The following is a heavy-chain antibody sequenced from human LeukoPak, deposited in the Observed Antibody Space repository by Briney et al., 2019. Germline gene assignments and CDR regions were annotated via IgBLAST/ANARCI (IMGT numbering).Heavy chain of an antibody. V-gene: IGHV3-7*01. CDR2: IKEDGSEK. Sequence: GGSLRLSCAASGFIFTDYWMYWVRQAPGRGLAWVANIKEDGSEKNYVDSVKGRFTISRDNAKNSVYLQMNSLRVEDTAVYYCAKDIGTRGCDYWGQGTLVTVSS. J-gene: IGHJ4*02. CDR3: AKDIGTRGCDY. D-gene: IGHD1-14*01. CDR1: GFIFTDYW.